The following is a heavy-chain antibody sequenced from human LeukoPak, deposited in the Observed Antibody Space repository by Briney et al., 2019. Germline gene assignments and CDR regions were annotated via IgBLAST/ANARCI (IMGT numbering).Heavy chain of an antibody. V-gene: IGHV1-69*05. CDR1: GYTFTGYY. Sequence: GASVKVSCKASGYTFTGYYMHWVRQAPGQGLEWMGGIIPIFGTANYAQKFQGRVTITTDESTSTAYMELSSLRSEDTAVYYCATNYYDSSGYSFDYWGQGTLVTVSS. D-gene: IGHD3-22*01. J-gene: IGHJ4*02. CDR2: IIPIFGTA. CDR3: ATNYYDSSGYSFDY.